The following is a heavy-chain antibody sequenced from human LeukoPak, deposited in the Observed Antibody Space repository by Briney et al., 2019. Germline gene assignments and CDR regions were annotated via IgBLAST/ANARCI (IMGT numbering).Heavy chain of an antibody. CDR3: AGLRYFGWWVSNYGMDV. J-gene: IGHJ6*02. V-gene: IGHV4-30-2*01. CDR2: IYHSGST. CDR1: GGSISSGGYS. Sequence: SETLSLTCAVSGGSISSGGYSWSWIRQPPGKGLEWIGYIYHSGSTYYNPSLKSRVTISVDRSKNQFSLKLSSVTAADTAVYYCAGLRYFGWWVSNYGMDVWGQGTTVTVSS. D-gene: IGHD3-9*01.